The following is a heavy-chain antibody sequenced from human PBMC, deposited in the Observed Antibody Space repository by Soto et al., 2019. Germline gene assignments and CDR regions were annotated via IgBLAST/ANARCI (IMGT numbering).Heavy chain of an antibody. D-gene: IGHD3-22*01. CDR1: GYTFTSYD. Sequence: ASVKVSCKASGYTFTSYDINWVRQATGQGLEWMGWMNPNSGNTGYAQKCQGRVTMTTDTSTSTAYMELRSLRSDDTALYYCASDRPDIVAITNFDYWGKGPLVTVSS. J-gene: IGHJ4*02. V-gene: IGHV1-8*01. CDR2: MNPNSGNT. CDR3: ASDRPDIVAITNFDY.